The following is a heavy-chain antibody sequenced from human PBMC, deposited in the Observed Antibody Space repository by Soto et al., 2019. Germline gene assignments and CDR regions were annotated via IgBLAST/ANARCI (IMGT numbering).Heavy chain of an antibody. CDR1: GGSISSSSYY. J-gene: IGHJ4*02. Sequence: ETLSLTCTVSGGSISSSSYYWGWIRQPPGKGLEWIGSIYYSGSTYYNPSLKSRVTISVDTSKNQFSLKLSSVTAADTAVYYCARDTVQRDDYFDYWGQGTLVTVSS. V-gene: IGHV4-39*02. CDR3: ARDTVQRDDYFDY. CDR2: IYYSGST.